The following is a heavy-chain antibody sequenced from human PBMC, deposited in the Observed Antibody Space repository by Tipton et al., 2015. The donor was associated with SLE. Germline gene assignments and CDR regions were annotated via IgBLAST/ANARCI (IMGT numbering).Heavy chain of an antibody. D-gene: IGHD2-2*01. CDR1: GFTFSRYS. CDR2: ISGSGGSA. CDR3: ATRPGTSHWYYFDY. V-gene: IGHV3-23*01. J-gene: IGHJ4*02. Sequence: SLRLSCAASGFTFSRYSMTWVRQAPGKGLEWVATISGSGGSAYYADSVKGRVTLSRDNSKSTLYLQMNSLRAEDTALYYCATRPGTSHWYYFDYWGQGTLVTVSS.